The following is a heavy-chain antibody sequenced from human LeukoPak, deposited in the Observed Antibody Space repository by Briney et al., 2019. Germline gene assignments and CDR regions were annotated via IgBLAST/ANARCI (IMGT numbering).Heavy chain of an antibody. J-gene: IGHJ5*02. CDR2: FYYNGVT. Sequence: KPSETLSLTCTVSGGSISSSDYLWAWVRQPPGKGLEWIGDFYYNGVTSYNPSLKSRVTISVDTSKNQFPLNLTSVTAADTALYYCVRRNYVSGRIDPWGQGTLVTVSS. CDR1: GGSISSSDYL. D-gene: IGHD3-16*01. CDR3: VRRNYVSGRIDP. V-gene: IGHV4-39*01.